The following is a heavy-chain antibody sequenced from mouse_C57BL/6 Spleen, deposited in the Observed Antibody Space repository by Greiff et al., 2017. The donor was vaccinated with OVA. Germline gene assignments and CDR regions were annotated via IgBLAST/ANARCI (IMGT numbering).Heavy chain of an antibody. CDR3: ARSGYGSSSFDY. V-gene: IGHV1-26*01. Sequence: EVQLQQSGPELVKPGASVKISCKASGYTFTDYYMNWVKQSHGKSLEWIGDINPNNGGTSYNQKFKGKATLTVDKSSSTAYMELRSLTSEDSAVYYCARSGYGSSSFDYWGQGTTLTVSS. D-gene: IGHD1-1*01. CDR2: INPNNGGT. J-gene: IGHJ2*01. CDR1: GYTFTDYY.